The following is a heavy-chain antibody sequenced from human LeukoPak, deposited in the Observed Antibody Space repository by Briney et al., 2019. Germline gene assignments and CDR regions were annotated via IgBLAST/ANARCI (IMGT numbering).Heavy chain of an antibody. J-gene: IGHJ6*02. V-gene: IGHV7-4-1*02. CDR2: INTNTGNP. CDR1: GYIFTSYA. CDR3: AGVGGWSEEYYYYYGMDV. Sequence: ASVKVSCKASGYIFTSYAMNWVRQAPGQGLEWMGWINTNTGNPTYAQGFTGRFVFSLDTSVSTAYLQISSLKAEDTAVYYCAGVGGWSEEYYYYYGMDVWGQGTTVTVSS. D-gene: IGHD6-19*01.